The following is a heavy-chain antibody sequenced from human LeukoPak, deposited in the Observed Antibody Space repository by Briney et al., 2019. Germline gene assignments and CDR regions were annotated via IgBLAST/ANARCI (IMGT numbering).Heavy chain of an antibody. D-gene: IGHD2-2*01. CDR3: ARGIVPAAFDY. CDR1: GSTFSTYD. CDR2: ISSSAHHI. J-gene: IGHJ4*02. Sequence: GGSLRLSCAASGSTFSTYDMNWVRQAPGKGQEWVSSISSSAHHIAYADSVKGRFTISRDNAKNALYLQVNSLRAEDTAVYYCARGIVPAAFDYWGQGTLVTVSS. V-gene: IGHV3-21*01.